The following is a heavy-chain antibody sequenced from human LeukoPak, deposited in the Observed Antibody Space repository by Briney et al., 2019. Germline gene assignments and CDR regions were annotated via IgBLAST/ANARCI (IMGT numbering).Heavy chain of an antibody. CDR2: ITGSGGST. CDR1: GFRFSSYA. J-gene: IGHJ6*02. V-gene: IGHV3-23*01. D-gene: IGHD5-24*01. Sequence: GGSLRLACAASGFRFSSYAMSWVRQAPGKGLEWVSVITGSGGSTDYADSVKGRFTISRDNSKNTLYLQMNSLRAEDTAVYYCAKDLTKEMATIVGYGMDVWGQGTTVTVSS. CDR3: AKDLTKEMATIVGYGMDV.